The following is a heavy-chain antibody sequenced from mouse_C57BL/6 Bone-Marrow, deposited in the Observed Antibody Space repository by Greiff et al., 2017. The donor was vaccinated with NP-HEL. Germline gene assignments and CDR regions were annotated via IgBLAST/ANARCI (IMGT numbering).Heavy chain of an antibody. CDR2: IYIGNGYT. Sequence: VQLQQSGAELVRPGSSVKMSCKTSGYTFTSYGINWVKQRPGQGLEWIGYIYIGNGYTEYNEKFKGKATLTSDTSSSTAYMQLSSLTSEDSAIYLCAIYFCERTHYAMDYWGQGISLPVSS. V-gene: IGHV1-58*01. J-gene: IGHJ4*01. CDR1: GYTFTSYG. D-gene: IGHD2-3*01. CDR3: AIYFCERTHYAMDY.